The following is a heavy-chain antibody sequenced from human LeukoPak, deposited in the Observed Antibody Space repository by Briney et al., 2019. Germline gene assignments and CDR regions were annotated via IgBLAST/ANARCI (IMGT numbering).Heavy chain of an antibody. CDR3: ARGKGIAAASRIFDI. Sequence: SVKVSCKVSGGTFSIYAISWGRQAPGQGLEWMGRIIPILRIANYIQKFQGRVTITADKSTNTAYMELSSLRSEDTAVYYCARGKGIAAASRIFDIWGQGTMVTVSS. V-gene: IGHV1-69*04. CDR1: GGTFSIYA. CDR2: IIPILRIA. D-gene: IGHD6-13*01. J-gene: IGHJ3*02.